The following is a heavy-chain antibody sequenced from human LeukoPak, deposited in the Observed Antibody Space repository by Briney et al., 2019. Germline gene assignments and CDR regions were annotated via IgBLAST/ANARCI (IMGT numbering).Heavy chain of an antibody. Sequence: SQTLSLTCTVSGGSINSGGYYWSWIRQPPGKGLEWIGYIYDSGSTYYNPSLKSRITIPVDTSENRFSLKLSSVTATDTAVYYCARDCSGGSCYGAFDIWGQGTMVTVSS. D-gene: IGHD2-15*01. CDR3: ARDCSGGSCYGAFDI. V-gene: IGHV4-30-4*01. CDR2: IYDSGST. CDR1: GGSINSGGYY. J-gene: IGHJ3*02.